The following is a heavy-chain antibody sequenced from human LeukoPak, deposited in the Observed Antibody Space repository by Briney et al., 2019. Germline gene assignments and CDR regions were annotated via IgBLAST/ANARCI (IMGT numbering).Heavy chain of an antibody. V-gene: IGHV1-2*02. Sequence: ASVKVSCKSSGYTFTDYYMHWVRQAPGQGLEWMGWINPNSGGTNYAQKFQGRVTMARDTSISTAYMELSRLRSDDTAVYYCAREGPIVGATHLVDYWGQGTLVTVSS. D-gene: IGHD1-26*01. CDR1: GYTFTDYY. CDR2: INPNSGGT. CDR3: AREGPIVGATHLVDY. J-gene: IGHJ4*02.